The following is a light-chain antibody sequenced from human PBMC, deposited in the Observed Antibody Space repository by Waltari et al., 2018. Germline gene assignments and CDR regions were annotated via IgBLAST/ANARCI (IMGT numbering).Light chain of an antibody. Sequence: QSALTQPASVSGSPGQSITISCTGTSSDVGGYNYVSWYQQHPGKAPKLMIYEVNNRPSGVSDRVSGSKSGNTASLTISGLQAEDEADYYCTSYTSSITYVFGTGTKVTVL. CDR3: TSYTSSITYV. V-gene: IGLV2-14*01. CDR2: EVN. CDR1: SSDVGGYNY. J-gene: IGLJ1*01.